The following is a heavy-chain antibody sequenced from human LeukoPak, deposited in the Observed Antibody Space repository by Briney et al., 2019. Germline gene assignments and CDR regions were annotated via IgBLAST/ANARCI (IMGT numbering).Heavy chain of an antibody. Sequence: GGSLRLSCAASGFTFSTYNMNWVRQAPGKGLEWVSSIGNSSYKYYADSVKGRFTISRDNSKNTLYLQMNSLKTEDTAVYYCTTDLGYCTNGVCRASYWGQGTLVTVSS. CDR2: IGNSSYK. D-gene: IGHD2-8*01. CDR3: TTDLGYCTNGVCRASY. V-gene: IGHV3-21*03. J-gene: IGHJ4*02. CDR1: GFTFSTYN.